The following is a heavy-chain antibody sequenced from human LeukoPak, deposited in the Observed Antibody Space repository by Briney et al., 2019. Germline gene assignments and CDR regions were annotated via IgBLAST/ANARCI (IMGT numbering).Heavy chain of an antibody. J-gene: IGHJ2*01. CDR1: GFTFSSYT. Sequence: GGSLRLSCSASGFTFSSYTMYWVRQAPGKGLEYVSAISSNGGSTYYADSVKGRFTISRDNSKNTLYLQMNSLRVEDTAVYYCAPDGGAGWYFDLWGRGTLVTVSS. V-gene: IGHV3-64*04. D-gene: IGHD3-16*01. CDR3: APDGGAGWYFDL. CDR2: ISSNGGST.